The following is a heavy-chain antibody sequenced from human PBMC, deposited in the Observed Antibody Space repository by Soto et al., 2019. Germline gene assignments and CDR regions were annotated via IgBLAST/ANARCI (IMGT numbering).Heavy chain of an antibody. J-gene: IGHJ6*02. Sequence: GGSLRLSCAASGFTFSSYAMSWVRQAPGKGLEWVSRISGSGDTTYYADSVKGRFTISRDNAKNTLFLQMNTLRAEDTAVYYCARSGGWGLDVWGQGTTVTVSS. CDR2: ISGSGDTT. D-gene: IGHD2-15*01. CDR3: ARSGGWGLDV. CDR1: GFTFSSYA. V-gene: IGHV3-23*01.